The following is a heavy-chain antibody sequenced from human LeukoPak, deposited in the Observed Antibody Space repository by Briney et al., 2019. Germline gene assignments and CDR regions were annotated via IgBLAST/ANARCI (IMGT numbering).Heavy chain of an antibody. V-gene: IGHV1-18*01. CDR2: ISAYNGNT. D-gene: IGHD2-15*01. J-gene: IGHJ4*02. CDR3: ARDPRGGSQDY. CDR1: GYTFTSYG. Sequence: ASVKVSCKASGYTFTSYGISWVRRAPGQGLEWMGWISAYNGNTNYAHKLQGRVTMTTDTSTSTAYMELRSLRSDDTAVYYCARDPRGGSQDYWGQGTLVTVSS.